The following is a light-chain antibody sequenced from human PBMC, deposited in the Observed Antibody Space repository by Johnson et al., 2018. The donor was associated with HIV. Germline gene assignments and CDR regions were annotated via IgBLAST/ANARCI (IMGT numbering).Light chain of an antibody. J-gene: IGLJ1*01. CDR2: DNN. CDR1: SSNIGNNY. Sequence: QSVLTQPPSVSVAPGQKVTISCSGSSSNIGNNYVSWYQQLPGTAPKLLIYDNNKRPSGIPDRFSGSKSGSSATLDITGLQTGDEADDYCGTWDTSLRTGFFGTGTKVTVL. CDR3: GTWDTSLRTGF. V-gene: IGLV1-51*01.